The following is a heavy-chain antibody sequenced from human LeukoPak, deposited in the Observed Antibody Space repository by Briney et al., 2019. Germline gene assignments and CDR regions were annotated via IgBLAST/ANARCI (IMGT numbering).Heavy chain of an antibody. CDR2: IYHSGST. Sequence: ASETLSLTCTVSGGSISSYYWSWIRQPPGKGLEWIGYIYHSGSTDHNPSLKSRVTISVDTSKNQFSLKLSSVTAADTAVYYCARDLGYYYMDVWGKGTTVTVSS. J-gene: IGHJ6*03. CDR1: GGSISSYY. V-gene: IGHV4-59*12. CDR3: ARDLGYYYMDV.